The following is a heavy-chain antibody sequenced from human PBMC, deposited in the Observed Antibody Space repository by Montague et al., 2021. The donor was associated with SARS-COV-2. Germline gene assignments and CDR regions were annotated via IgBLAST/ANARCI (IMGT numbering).Heavy chain of an antibody. D-gene: IGHD2/OR15-2a*01. CDR1: GDSITSDVSY. CDR2: IYTTGST. Sequence: TLSLTCTVSGDSITSDVSYWSWIRQPAGKGLEWIGRIYTTGSTNYNPSLKSRLTISLDTSKNQFSLKLSSVTAADTAVYYCARDDFRWDFDCWCQGALVTVSS. V-gene: IGHV4-61*02. CDR3: ARDDFRWDFDC. J-gene: IGHJ4*02.